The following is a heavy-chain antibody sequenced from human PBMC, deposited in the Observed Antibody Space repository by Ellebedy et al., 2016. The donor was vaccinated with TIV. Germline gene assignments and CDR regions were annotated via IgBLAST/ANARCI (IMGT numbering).Heavy chain of an antibody. V-gene: IGHV3-9*01. CDR2: ISWNSGSI. J-gene: IGHJ4*02. Sequence: PGGSLRLSCAASGFIFDDYAMHWVRQAPGKGLEWVSGISWNSGSIGYADSVKGRFTISRDNARKSLYLHMNSLRAEDTALYYCAKGSTIALLTCVDYWGQGTLVTVSS. CDR3: AKGSTIALLTCVDY. D-gene: IGHD1-1*01. CDR1: GFIFDDYA.